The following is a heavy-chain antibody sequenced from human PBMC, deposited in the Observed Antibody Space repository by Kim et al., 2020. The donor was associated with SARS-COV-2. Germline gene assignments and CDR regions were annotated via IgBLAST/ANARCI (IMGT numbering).Heavy chain of an antibody. CDR3: ARGYGSGSPYGMDV. D-gene: IGHD3-10*01. J-gene: IGHJ6*02. Sequence: NHARKRRIPISVNRSKNQFSLKLSSVTAADTAVYYCARGYGSGSPYGMDVWGQGTTVTVSS. V-gene: IGHV4-30-2*01.